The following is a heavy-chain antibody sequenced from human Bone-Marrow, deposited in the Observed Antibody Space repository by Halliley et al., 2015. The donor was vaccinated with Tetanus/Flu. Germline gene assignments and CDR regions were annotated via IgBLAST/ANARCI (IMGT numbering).Heavy chain of an antibody. CDR3: ARICYGSGGGGWFDP. V-gene: IGHV4-59*01. Sequence: TLSLTCTVSGDSISKYFWCWSRQPPGKGLERIGYFYYFGTTSYNSSLESRVTISVDTSKNQFSLKLTSVTAADRAMYYCARICYGSGGGGWFDPWGQGTLVTVPS. CDR1: GDSISKYF. D-gene: IGHD3-10*01. J-gene: IGHJ5*02. CDR2: FYYFGTT.